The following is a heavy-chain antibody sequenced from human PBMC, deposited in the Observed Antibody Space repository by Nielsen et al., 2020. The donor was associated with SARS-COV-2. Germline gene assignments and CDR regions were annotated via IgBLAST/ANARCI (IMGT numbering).Heavy chain of an antibody. CDR1: GGSIGSSSYY. V-gene: IGHV4-39*01. Sequence: SETLSLTCTVSGGSIGSSSYYWGWIRQPPGKGLEWIGSIYYSGSTYYNPSLKSRVTISVDTSKNQFSLKLSSVTAADTAVYYCARSRRDGYNWYFDLWGRGTLVTVSS. D-gene: IGHD5-24*01. J-gene: IGHJ2*01. CDR2: IYYSGST. CDR3: ARSRRDGYNWYFDL.